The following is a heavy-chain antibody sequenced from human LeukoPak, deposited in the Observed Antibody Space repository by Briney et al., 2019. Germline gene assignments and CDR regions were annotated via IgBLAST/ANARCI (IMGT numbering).Heavy chain of an antibody. CDR3: AKNDYSSYGWFDP. J-gene: IGHJ5*02. V-gene: IGHV3-21*01. CDR2: ISSSSSYI. CDR1: GFTFSSYS. Sequence: PGGSLRLSCAASGFTFSSYSMNWVRQAPGKGLEWFSFISSSSSYISYADSVKGRFTISRDNAKNSLYLQMNSLRAEDTAVYYCAKNDYSSYGWFDPWGQGTLVTVSS. D-gene: IGHD4-11*01.